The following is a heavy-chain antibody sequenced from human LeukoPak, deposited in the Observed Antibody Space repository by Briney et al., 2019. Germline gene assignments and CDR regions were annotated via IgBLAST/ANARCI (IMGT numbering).Heavy chain of an antibody. CDR3: ARGRSIFGVVTGDYFDY. Sequence: PGGSLRLSCAASGFTFRSYAMHWVRQAPGKGLEWVAIISYDGTNKYYADSVKGRFTISRDNSKNTLYVQMNSLRVEDTAVYYCARGRSIFGVVTGDYFDYWGQGTLVTVSS. D-gene: IGHD3-3*02. CDR2: ISYDGTNK. J-gene: IGHJ4*02. CDR1: GFTFRSYA. V-gene: IGHV3-30*04.